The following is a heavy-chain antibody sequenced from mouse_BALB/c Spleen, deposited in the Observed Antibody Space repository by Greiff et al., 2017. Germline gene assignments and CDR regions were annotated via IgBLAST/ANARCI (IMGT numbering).Heavy chain of an antibody. V-gene: IGHV1-9*01. D-gene: IGHD2-1*01. Sequence: VQLQQSGAELMKPGASVKISCKATGYTFSSYWIEWVKQRPGHGLEWIGEILPGSGSTNYNEKFKGKATFTADTSSNTAYMQLSSLTSEDSAVYYCARGGGNYLRYYAMDYWGQGTSVTVAS. J-gene: IGHJ4*01. CDR3: ARGGGNYLRYYAMDY. CDR2: ILPGSGST. CDR1: GYTFSSYW.